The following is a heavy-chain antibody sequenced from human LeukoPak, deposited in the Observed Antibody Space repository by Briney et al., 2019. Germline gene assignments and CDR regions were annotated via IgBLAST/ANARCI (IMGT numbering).Heavy chain of an antibody. J-gene: IGHJ4*02. D-gene: IGHD3-9*01. CDR1: GGFLGSSLYY. CDR3: PRLFRLADPSRGYFDY. CDR2: IYYSDLT. V-gene: IGHV4-39*07. Sequence: PSETLSLTCTVSGGFLGSSLYYWGWIRQPPGKGLEWIGSIYYSDLTYYNPSLESRVAMSLDTSKNQFSLGLSSVTAADTAIYYYPRLFRLADPSRGYFDYWGPGRLVTVSS.